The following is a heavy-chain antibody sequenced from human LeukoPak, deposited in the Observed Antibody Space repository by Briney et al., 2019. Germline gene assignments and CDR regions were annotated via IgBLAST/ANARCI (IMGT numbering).Heavy chain of an antibody. J-gene: IGHJ4*02. V-gene: IGHV3-53*01. CDR3: ARATDDSSGYRDY. Sequence: GGSLRLSCAASGSTFSSYAMSWVRQAPGKGLEWVSVIYSGGSTYYADSVKGRFTISRDNSKNTLYLQMNSLRAEDTAVYYCARATDDSSGYRDYWGQGTLVTVSS. CDR2: IYSGGST. D-gene: IGHD3-22*01. CDR1: GSTFSSYA.